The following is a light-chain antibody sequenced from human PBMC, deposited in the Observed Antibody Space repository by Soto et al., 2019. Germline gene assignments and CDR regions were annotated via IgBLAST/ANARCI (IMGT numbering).Light chain of an antibody. CDR3: QQYGSSPQT. V-gene: IGKV3-20*01. CDR2: GAS. Sequence: EIVLTQSPGTLSLSPGERATLSCRASKSVSSSYLAWYQQKPGQAPRLLIYGASRRATGIPDRLRGSGYGTNFTLTISRLEPEDFAVYYCQQYGSSPQTFSQGTRLEIK. J-gene: IGKJ5*01. CDR1: KSVSSSY.